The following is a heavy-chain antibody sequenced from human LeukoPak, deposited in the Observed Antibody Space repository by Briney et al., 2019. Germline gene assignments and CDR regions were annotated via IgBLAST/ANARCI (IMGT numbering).Heavy chain of an antibody. J-gene: IGHJ1*01. CDR1: GFTFSSYN. V-gene: IGHV3-21*01. CDR3: ARAEVLLWFGESPGAEYFQH. D-gene: IGHD3-10*01. CDR2: ISTRGSYI. Sequence: PGGSLRLSCAASGFTFSSYNMNWVRQAPGKGLEWVPSISTRGSYIYYADSVKGRFTISRDNAKNSLYLQMNSLRAEDTAVYYCARAEVLLWFGESPGAEYFQHWGQGTLVTVSS.